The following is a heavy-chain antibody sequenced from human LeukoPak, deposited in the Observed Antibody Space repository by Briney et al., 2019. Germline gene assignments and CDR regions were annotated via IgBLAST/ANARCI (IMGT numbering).Heavy chain of an antibody. CDR1: GFTFSNYA. CDR3: AKPEYSSDWHRNSDY. CDR2: ISGKGVST. D-gene: IGHD6-19*01. Sequence: PGGSLRLSCAASGFTFSNYAMTWVRQAPGQGLEWVSGISGKGVSTYYADSAKGRFTISRDNSKNTLYLQMNSLRAEETAIYYCAKPEYSSDWHRNSDYWGQGTLVTVSS. J-gene: IGHJ4*02. V-gene: IGHV3-23*01.